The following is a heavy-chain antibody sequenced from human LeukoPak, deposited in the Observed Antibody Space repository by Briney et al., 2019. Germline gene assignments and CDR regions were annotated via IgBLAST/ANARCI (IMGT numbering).Heavy chain of an antibody. D-gene: IGHD3-3*01. V-gene: IGHV4-34*01. J-gene: IGHJ4*02. CDR1: GGSFSGYY. CDR3: ARGRITIFGVVMRGLFDY. CDR2: INHSGST. Sequence: PSETLSLTCTVYGGSFSGYYWSWIRQPPGKGLEWIGEINHSGSTNYNPSLKSRVTISVDTSKNQFSLKLSSVTAADTAVYYCARGRITIFGVVMRGLFDYWGQGTLVTVSS.